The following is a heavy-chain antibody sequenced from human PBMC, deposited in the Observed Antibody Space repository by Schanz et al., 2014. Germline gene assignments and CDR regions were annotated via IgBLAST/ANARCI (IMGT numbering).Heavy chain of an antibody. CDR2: ISNSGTTI. J-gene: IGHJ4*02. V-gene: IGHV3-48*03. CDR3: AYYDVLTGFDY. Sequence: EQLVESGGGAVQPGRSLRLSCAASGFTFSSYAVDWIRQAPGKGLEWVSYISNSGTTIYYADSVKGRFTISRDNAKNSLYLQMNSLRAEDTAVYYCAYYDVLTGFDYWGQGTQVTVSS. D-gene: IGHD3-9*01. CDR1: GFTFSSYA.